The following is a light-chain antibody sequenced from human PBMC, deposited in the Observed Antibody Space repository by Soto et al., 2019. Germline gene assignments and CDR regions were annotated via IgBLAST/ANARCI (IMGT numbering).Light chain of an antibody. CDR3: RSYTSSSTYV. V-gene: IGLV2-14*01. Sequence: SALTQPASVSGSPGQSITISCTGTSSDVGGYNYVSWYQQHPGKAPKLMIYEVTNRPSGVSNRFSGSKSGNTASLTISGLQAEDEDDYYCRSYTSSSTYVFGLGTKVTVL. J-gene: IGLJ1*01. CDR1: SSDVGGYNY. CDR2: EVT.